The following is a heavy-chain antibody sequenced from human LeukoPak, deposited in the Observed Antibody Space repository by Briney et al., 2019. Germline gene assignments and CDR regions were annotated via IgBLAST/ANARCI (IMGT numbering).Heavy chain of an antibody. CDR2: IYYSGNT. CDR3: ARDARGSATKIDY. Sequence: PSQTLSLTCTVSGGSVSSGSYYWSWIRQPPGKGLEWIGSIYYSGNTYYNPSLKSRVTISLDTSKTQFSLKLSSVTAADTAVYYCARDARGSATKIDYWGQGTLVTVSS. J-gene: IGHJ4*02. CDR1: GGSVSSGSYY. V-gene: IGHV4-39*07. D-gene: IGHD3-10*01.